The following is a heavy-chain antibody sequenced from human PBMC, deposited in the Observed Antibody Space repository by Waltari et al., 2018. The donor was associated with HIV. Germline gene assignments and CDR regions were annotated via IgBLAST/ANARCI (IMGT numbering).Heavy chain of an antibody. J-gene: IGHJ6*03. Sequence: QVQLVQSGAEVKKPGASVKVSCKASGYTFTSYAMHWVRQAPGQRLEWMVWINAGNGNTKYAQKSQGRVTMTRDTSARTAYMEVGSLRAEDTAVYYCARGDAVAATYYYYYMDVWGKGTTVTVSS. D-gene: IGHD2-15*01. CDR1: GYTFTSYA. CDR2: INAGNGNT. V-gene: IGHV1-3*01. CDR3: ARGDAVAATYYYYYMDV.